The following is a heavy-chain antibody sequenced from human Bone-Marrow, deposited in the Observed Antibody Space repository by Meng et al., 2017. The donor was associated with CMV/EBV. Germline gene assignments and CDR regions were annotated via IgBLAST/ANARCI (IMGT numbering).Heavy chain of an antibody. CDR2: ISWNSGSI. Sequence: GGSLRLSCAASGFTFDDYAMHWVRQAPGKGLEWVSGISWNSGSIGYADSVKGRFTISRDNAKNSLYLQMNSLRAEDTALYYCAKDRHQLPKANFDYWGQGTLVTVSS. V-gene: IGHV3-9*01. CDR1: GFTFDDYA. J-gene: IGHJ4*02. D-gene: IGHD2-2*01. CDR3: AKDRHQLPKANFDY.